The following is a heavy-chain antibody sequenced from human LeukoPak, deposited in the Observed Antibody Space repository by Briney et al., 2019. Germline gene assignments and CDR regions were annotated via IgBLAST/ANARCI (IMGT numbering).Heavy chain of an antibody. CDR2: IGGRCGDT. D-gene: IGHD5-24*01. V-gene: IGHV3-23*01. J-gene: IGHJ4*02. CDR1: GFTYNTYT. CDR3: AKDRISRDEMWNFDY. Sequence: GGSLRLSCIASGFTYNTYTMNWVRQAPGKGPEWVSSIGGRCGDTYYADSVKGRFTISRDNSKSTIYLQMNNLRSEDAAVYYCAKDRISRDEMWNFDYWGRGTLVTVSS.